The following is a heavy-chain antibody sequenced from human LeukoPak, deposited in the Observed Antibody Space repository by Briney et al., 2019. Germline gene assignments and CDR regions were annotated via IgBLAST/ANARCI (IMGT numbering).Heavy chain of an antibody. CDR3: ARYSYGRPNFDC. CDR1: GFTFSSYW. CDR2: INSDGSST. V-gene: IGHV3-74*01. Sequence: GGSLRLSCAASGFTFSSYWMHWVRQAPGKGLAWVSRINSDGSSTSYADSVKGRFTISRDNAKNTLYLQMNSLRAEDTAVYYCARYSYGRPNFDCWGQGTLVTVSS. J-gene: IGHJ4*02. D-gene: IGHD5-18*01.